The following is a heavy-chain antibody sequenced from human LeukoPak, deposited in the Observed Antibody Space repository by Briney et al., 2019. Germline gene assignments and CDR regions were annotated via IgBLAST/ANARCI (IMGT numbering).Heavy chain of an antibody. J-gene: IGHJ4*02. CDR3: TTDTWYSAGH. D-gene: IGHD2-15*01. Sequence: GGSLRLPCTASGFIFSGSWMAWIRQAPGKGLEWVAIIKKDGSEKYYVDSMKGRFTISRDNAKNSLFLQMNSLRAEDTAIYYCTTDTWYSAGHWGQGTLVTVSS. V-gene: IGHV3-7*03. CDR1: GFIFSGSW. CDR2: IKKDGSEK.